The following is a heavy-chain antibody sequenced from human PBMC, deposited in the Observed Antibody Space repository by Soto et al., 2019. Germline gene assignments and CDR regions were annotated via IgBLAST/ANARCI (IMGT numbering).Heavy chain of an antibody. D-gene: IGHD6-13*01. CDR3: ARESYSSSWDFLDY. CDR1: GFTFSSYS. V-gene: IGHV3-21*01. Sequence: GGSLRLSCAASGFTFSSYSMNWVRQAPGKGLEWVSSISSSSSYIYHADSVKGRFTISRDNAKNSLYLQMNSLRAEDTAVYYCARESYSSSWDFLDYWGQGTLVTVSS. CDR2: ISSSSSYI. J-gene: IGHJ4*02.